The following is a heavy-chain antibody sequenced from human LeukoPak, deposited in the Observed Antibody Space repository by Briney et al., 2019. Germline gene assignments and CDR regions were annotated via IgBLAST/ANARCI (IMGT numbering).Heavy chain of an antibody. CDR1: GFASRNYA. V-gene: IGHV3-23*01. D-gene: IGHD5-18*01. J-gene: IGHJ4*02. CDR2: LISSGDTT. Sequence: GGSLRLSCAASGFASRNYAMSWVRQAPGKGLEWVSSLISSGDTTYYADSVKGRFTISRDNSKNTVHLQMDSLRAEDSAVYYCAKNAGYSYGLYYFDYWGQGTLVTVSS. CDR3: AKNAGYSYGLYYFDY.